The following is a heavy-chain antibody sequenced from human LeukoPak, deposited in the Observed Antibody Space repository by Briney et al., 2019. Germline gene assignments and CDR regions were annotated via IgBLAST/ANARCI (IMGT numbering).Heavy chain of an antibody. D-gene: IGHD2-2*01. CDR3: ARGSQRLGVPAAMYGMDV. J-gene: IGHJ6*04. CDR2: IIPIFGTA. Sequence: SVKVSFKASGGTFSIYAISWVRQAPGQGLEWMGGIIPIFGTANYAQKFQGRVTITADESTSTAYMELSSLRSEDTAVYYCARGSQRLGVPAAMYGMDVWGKGTTVTVSS. V-gene: IGHV1-69*13. CDR1: GGTFSIYA.